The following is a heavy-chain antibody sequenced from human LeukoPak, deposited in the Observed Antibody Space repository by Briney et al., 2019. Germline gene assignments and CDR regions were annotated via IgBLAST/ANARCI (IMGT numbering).Heavy chain of an antibody. D-gene: IGHD4-23*01. Sequence: SVKVSCKASGGTFSSYAISWVRQAPGQGLEWMGGIIPIFGTANYAQKFQGRVTISADKSTNTAYMELSSLRSEDTAVYYCAKTSVVTLHPFGYYYMDVRGKGTTVTVSS. J-gene: IGHJ6*03. V-gene: IGHV1-69*06. CDR2: IIPIFGTA. CDR3: AKTSVVTLHPFGYYYMDV. CDR1: GGTFSSYA.